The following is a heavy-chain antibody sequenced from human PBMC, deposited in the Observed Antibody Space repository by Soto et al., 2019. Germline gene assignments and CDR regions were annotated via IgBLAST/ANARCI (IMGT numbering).Heavy chain of an antibody. D-gene: IGHD3-3*01. CDR1: GYTFTSYA. J-gene: IGHJ6*02. CDR3: ARYEQQRDYRGMDV. CDR2: INAGNGDT. Sequence: ASVKVSCKACGYTFTSYAIHWVRQAPGQRLEWMGWINAGNGDTKYSQNFQGRVAITSDTSASTAYMELSSLTSEDTAVYYCARYEQQRDYRGMDVWGQRTTVTGFS. V-gene: IGHV1-3*01.